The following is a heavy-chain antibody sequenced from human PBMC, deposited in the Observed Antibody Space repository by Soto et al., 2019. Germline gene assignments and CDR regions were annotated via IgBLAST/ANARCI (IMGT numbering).Heavy chain of an antibody. CDR2: IVPMFGTP. D-gene: IGHD3-22*01. J-gene: IGHJ1*01. V-gene: IGHV1-69*01. CDR3: ATQVDYDSSGHFSAY. Sequence: AMWWPQHSQRQGLEWMGGIVPMFGTPNYAEKFQGRLSITADESTTTVYMQLSSLRSEDTAVYYCATQVDYDSSGHFSAYWGKGT. CDR1: A.